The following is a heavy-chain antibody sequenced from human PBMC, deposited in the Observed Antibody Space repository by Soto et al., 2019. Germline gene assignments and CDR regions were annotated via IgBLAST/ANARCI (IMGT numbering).Heavy chain of an antibody. CDR1: GDSVSSSSAA. CDR2: TYYRSKWYN. V-gene: IGHV6-1*01. Sequence: SQTLSLTCAISGDSVSSSSAAWNWIRQSPSRGLEWLGRTYYRSKWYNDYAVSVKSRITINPDTSKNQFSLQLNSVTPEDTAVYYCARGDRLRHKVGHLDYWGQGTLVTVSS. D-gene: IGHD3-3*01. J-gene: IGHJ4*02. CDR3: ARGDRLRHKVGHLDY.